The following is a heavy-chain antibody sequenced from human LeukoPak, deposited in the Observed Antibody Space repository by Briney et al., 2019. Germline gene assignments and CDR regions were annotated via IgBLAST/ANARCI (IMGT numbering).Heavy chain of an antibody. CDR3: ARGEVKCYNVCYVY. Sequence: GGSLRLSCAASGFTFSSYRMNWVRQAPGKGLEWVSFIRSSSSYIYYADSVKGRFTISRDNAKNSLFLQMNSLRAEDTAVYYCARGEVKCYNVCYVYWGQGTLVTVSS. V-gene: IGHV3-21*01. CDR2: IRSSSSYI. J-gene: IGHJ4*02. CDR1: GFTFSSYR. D-gene: IGHD5-24*01.